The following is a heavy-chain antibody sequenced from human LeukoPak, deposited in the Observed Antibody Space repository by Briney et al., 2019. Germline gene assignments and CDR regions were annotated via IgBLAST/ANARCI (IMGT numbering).Heavy chain of an antibody. V-gene: IGHV3-7*03. CDR1: GFTLSSRW. CDR2: INRDGSEK. Sequence: GGSLRLSCVVSGFTLSSRWMMWVRQAPGEGLEWMTNINRDGSEKNYVDSVKGRFTITRDNAENSLYLQMNSLKVEDTAVYYCTTDSGHVAAADTDAFDIWGQGTMVTVSS. CDR3: TTDSGHVAAADTDAFDI. D-gene: IGHD6-13*01. J-gene: IGHJ3*02.